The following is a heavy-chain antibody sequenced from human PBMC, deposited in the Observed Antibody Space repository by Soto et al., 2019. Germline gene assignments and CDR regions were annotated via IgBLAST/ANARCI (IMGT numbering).Heavy chain of an antibody. CDR1: GFTFSSYA. CDR3: AKGHSGYDLNWFDP. V-gene: IGHV3-23*01. D-gene: IGHD5-12*01. J-gene: IGHJ5*02. CDR2: ISGRVGRT. Sequence: EVQLLESGGGLVQPGGSLRLSCAASGFTFSSYAMSWVRQAPGKGLEWVSSISGRVGRTYYADSVKGRFTISRDNPKNTLYVQMNSLRAEDTAVYYCAKGHSGYDLNWFDPWGQGTLVTVSS.